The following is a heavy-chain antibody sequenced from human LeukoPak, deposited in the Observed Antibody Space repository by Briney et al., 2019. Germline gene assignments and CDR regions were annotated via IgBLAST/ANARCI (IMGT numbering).Heavy chain of an antibody. V-gene: IGHV3-23*01. D-gene: IGHD3-3*01. CDR3: AKVVPYYDFWSGYPFDY. CDR2: ISGSGGST. Sequence: GGSLRLSCAASGFTFSSYAMGWVRQAPGKGLEWVSAISGSGGSTYYADSVKGRFTISRDNSKNTLYLQMNSLRAEDTAVYYCAKVVPYYDFWSGYPFDYWGQGTLVTVSS. J-gene: IGHJ4*02. CDR1: GFTFSSYA.